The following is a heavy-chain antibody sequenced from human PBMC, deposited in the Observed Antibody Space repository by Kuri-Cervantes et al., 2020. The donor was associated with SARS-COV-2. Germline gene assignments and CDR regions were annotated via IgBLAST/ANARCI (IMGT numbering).Heavy chain of an antibody. D-gene: IGHD3-22*01. J-gene: IGHJ4*02. CDR3: ASPPEYDSSGSAFDY. Sequence: ETLSLTCPASGFTFVSYTMNWVRQVPGKGLEWVSYISSSISHIYYADSGKGRFTISRDNAKNSLCLQMNSLRAEDTAVYYCASPPEYDSSGSAFDYWGQGTLVTVSS. V-gene: IGHV3-48*01. CDR2: ISSSISHI. CDR1: GFTFVSYT.